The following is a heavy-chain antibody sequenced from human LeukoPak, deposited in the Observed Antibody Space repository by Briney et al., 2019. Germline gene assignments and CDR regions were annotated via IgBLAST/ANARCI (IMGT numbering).Heavy chain of an antibody. V-gene: IGHV1-18*01. CDR2: ISAYNGNT. CDR1: GYTFTSYG. D-gene: IGHD3-10*01. J-gene: IGHJ5*02. Sequence: ASVTISCKASGYTFTSYGISWVRQAPGQGLEWMGWISAYNGNTNYAQKLQGRVTMTTDTSTSTAYMELRSLRSDDTAVYYRAREKVLLWFGESTLTNWFDPWGQGTLVTVSS. CDR3: AREKVLLWFGESTLTNWFDP.